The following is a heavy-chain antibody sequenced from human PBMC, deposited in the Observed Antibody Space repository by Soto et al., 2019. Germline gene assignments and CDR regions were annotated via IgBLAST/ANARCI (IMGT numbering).Heavy chain of an antibody. CDR3: AREGVWSGETFFDY. J-gene: IGHJ4*02. D-gene: IGHD2-21*01. CDR2: VYFSGST. CDR1: GDSISNYH. Sequence: QVQLQESGPGLVKPSETLSLTCTVSGDSISNYHWSWIRQPPGKGLEWIGYVYFSGSTHYNPSLKSRVTISLDTSKSPFSLRLNSVTAADTAVYYCAREGVWSGETFFDYWGQGILVTVSS. V-gene: IGHV4-59*01.